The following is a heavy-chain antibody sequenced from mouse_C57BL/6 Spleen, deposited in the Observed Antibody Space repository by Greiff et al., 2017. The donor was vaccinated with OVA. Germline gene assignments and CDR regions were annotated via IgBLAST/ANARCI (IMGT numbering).Heavy chain of an antibody. J-gene: IGHJ1*03. V-gene: IGHV14-4*01. CDR1: GFNITDDY. CDR2: IDPENGDT. Sequence: VQLQQSGAELVRPGASVKLSCTASGFNITDDYMHWVKQRPEQGLEWIGWIDPENGDTVYASKFQGKAPITADTSSNTAYLQLSSLTSEDTAVYYCTKDYSHWYCDVWGTGTTVTVSS. CDR3: TKDYSHWYCDV. D-gene: IGHD2-12*01.